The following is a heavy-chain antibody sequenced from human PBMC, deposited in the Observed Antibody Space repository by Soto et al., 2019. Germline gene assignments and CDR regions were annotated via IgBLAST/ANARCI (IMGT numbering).Heavy chain of an antibody. CDR2: IIPIFGPR. CDR1: GGIFSSYG. J-gene: IGHJ5*01. CDR3: ARGSEMSIVWLDF. V-gene: IGHV1-69*01. Sequence: QVQLVQSGAEVKKPGSSVKVSCKASGGIFSSYGIGWVRQAPGQGLEWMGGIIPIFGPRYYAQKFECRVTITADESTSTTYMELSSLSAEDTAVYSCARGSEMSIVWLDFWGPGTLVTGSS. D-gene: IGHD1-26*01.